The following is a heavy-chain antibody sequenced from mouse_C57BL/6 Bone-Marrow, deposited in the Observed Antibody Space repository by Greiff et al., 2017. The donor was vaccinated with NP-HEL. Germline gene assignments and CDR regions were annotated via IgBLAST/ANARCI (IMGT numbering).Heavy chain of an antibody. J-gene: IGHJ1*03. D-gene: IGHD4-1*01. Sequence: EVQVVESGGGLVKPGGSLKLSCAASGFTFSSYTMSWVRQTPEKRLEWVATISGGGGNTYYPDSVKGRFTISRDNAKNTLYLQMSSLRSEDTAVYYGARHEGLNWDWYFDVWGTGTTVTVSS. CDR1: GFTFSSYT. CDR3: ARHEGLNWDWYFDV. CDR2: ISGGGGNT. V-gene: IGHV5-9*04.